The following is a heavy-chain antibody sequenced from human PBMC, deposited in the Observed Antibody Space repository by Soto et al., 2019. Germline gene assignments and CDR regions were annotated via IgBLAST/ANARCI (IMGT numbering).Heavy chain of an antibody. CDR2: INPNSGST. J-gene: IGHJ5*02. CDR1: GYTFTDYF. CDR3: ARVTATSPDAWLDP. V-gene: IGHV1-2*04. Sequence: QVQLVQSGAEVKKPGASVNVSCRASGYTFTDYFLHWVRQAPGHGLEWMGWINPNSGSTNFAQKFQGLVTMTRDASISTVYLVLNRLTSDDTAVYFCARVTATSPDAWLDPWGQGTIVTVSS. D-gene: IGHD4-4*01.